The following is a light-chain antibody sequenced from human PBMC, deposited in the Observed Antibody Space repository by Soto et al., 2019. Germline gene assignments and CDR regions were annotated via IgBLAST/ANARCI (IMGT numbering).Light chain of an antibody. CDR1: SSDVGSYNL. V-gene: IGLV2-23*01. J-gene: IGLJ3*02. Sequence: QSALTQPASVSGSPGQSITISCIATSSDVGSYNLVSWYQQHPGKAPKLMIYEGSKRPSGVSNRFSGSKSGNTASLTISGLQAEDEADYYCYSYAGSSTLVFGGGTKLTVL. CDR3: YSYAGSSTLV. CDR2: EGS.